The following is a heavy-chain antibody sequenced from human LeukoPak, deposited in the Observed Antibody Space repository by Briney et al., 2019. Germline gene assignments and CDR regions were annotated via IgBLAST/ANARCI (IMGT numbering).Heavy chain of an antibody. CDR1: GGSISSYY. CDR3: ARDSDYYDSSGYYAPGGFDY. D-gene: IGHD3-22*01. J-gene: IGHJ4*02. V-gene: IGHV4-59*01. CDR2: IYYSGST. Sequence: SETLSLTCTVSGGSISSYYWSWIRQPPGKGLEWIGYIYYSGSTNYNPSLKSRVTISVDTSKNQFSLKLSSVTAADTAVYYCARDSDYYDSSGYYAPGGFDYWGQGTLVTVSP.